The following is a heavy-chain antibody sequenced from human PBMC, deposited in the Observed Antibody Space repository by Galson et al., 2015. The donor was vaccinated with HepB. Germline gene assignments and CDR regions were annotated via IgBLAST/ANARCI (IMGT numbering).Heavy chain of an antibody. D-gene: IGHD3-9*01. CDR1: GGSIRTRSYY. CDR2: IYYSGRT. Sequence: SETLSLTCTVSGGSIRTRSYYWGWIRQPPGKGLEWIGSIYYSGRTYYNTSLKSRVTISVDTSKKQFSLELTSVTAADTAVYYCAVREATDNYDFLTGLWYGMDVWGQGTTVTVSS. V-gene: IGHV4-39*01. CDR3: AVREATDNYDFLTGLWYGMDV. J-gene: IGHJ6*02.